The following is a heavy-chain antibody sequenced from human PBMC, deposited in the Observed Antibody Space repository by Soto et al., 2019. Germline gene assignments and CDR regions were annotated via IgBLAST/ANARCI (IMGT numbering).Heavy chain of an antibody. Sequence: GGSLRLSCAASGFTFSSYGMHWVRQAPGKGLEWVAVIWYDGSNKYYADSVKGRFTISRDNSKNTLYLQMNSLRAEDTAVYHCARDSTTVNRYFQHWGQGTLVTVSS. V-gene: IGHV3-33*01. D-gene: IGHD4-17*01. CDR2: IWYDGSNK. CDR3: ARDSTTVNRYFQH. CDR1: GFTFSSYG. J-gene: IGHJ1*01.